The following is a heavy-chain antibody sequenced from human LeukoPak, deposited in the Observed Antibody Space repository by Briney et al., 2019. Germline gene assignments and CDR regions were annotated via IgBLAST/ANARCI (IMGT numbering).Heavy chain of an antibody. D-gene: IGHD3-22*01. V-gene: IGHV1-69*05. Sequence: GASVKVSCKASGGTFSSYAISWVGQAPGQGLEWMGGIIPIFGTANYAQKFQGRVTITTDESTSTAYMELSSLRSEDTAVYYCATPGDYDSSGYYYYYYMDVWGKGTTVTVSS. CDR2: IIPIFGTA. CDR3: ATPGDYDSSGYYYYYYMDV. CDR1: GGTFSSYA. J-gene: IGHJ6*03.